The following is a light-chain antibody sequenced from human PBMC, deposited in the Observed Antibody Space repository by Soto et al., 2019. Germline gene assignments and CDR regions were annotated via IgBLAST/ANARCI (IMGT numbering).Light chain of an antibody. CDR1: QSVDTY. Sequence: EIVLTQSPATLSLSPGERATLSCRASQSVDTYLAWYQHRPGQAPRLLIYDASNRATGISARFSGSGFGTDFTLTISSLQSEDFAVYYCQQYNNWPLTFGGGTKVDIK. CDR3: QQYNNWPLT. CDR2: DAS. V-gene: IGKV3-11*01. J-gene: IGKJ4*01.